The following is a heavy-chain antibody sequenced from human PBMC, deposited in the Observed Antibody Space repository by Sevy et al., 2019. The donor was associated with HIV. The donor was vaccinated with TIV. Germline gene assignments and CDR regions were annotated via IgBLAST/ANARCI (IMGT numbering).Heavy chain of an antibody. D-gene: IGHD6-13*01. V-gene: IGHV3-30*18. CDR2: ISYDGSHK. J-gene: IGHJ4*02. CDR1: GLTFSTYG. Sequence: GGSLRLSCAASGLTFSTYGMHWVRQAPGKGLEWVAVISYDGSHKYYADSVKGRFTISRDNSKNTLYLQMNSLRLEDTAVYYCAKDAGYSIHWYPGYWGLGTLVTVSS. CDR3: AKDAGYSIHWYPGY.